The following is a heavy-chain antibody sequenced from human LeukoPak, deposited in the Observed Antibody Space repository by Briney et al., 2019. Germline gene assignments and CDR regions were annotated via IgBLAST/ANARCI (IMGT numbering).Heavy chain of an antibody. V-gene: IGHV3-53*01. D-gene: IGHD2-15*01. J-gene: IGHJ4*02. Sequence: PGGSLRLSCAVSGFAVSSNYISWLRQAPGKGLEWVSVIYSGSSTYYADSVKGRFTISRDKSKNTVFLQMNNLRAEDTAVYYCARDYECNGGSCYSMFDSWGQGTLVTVSS. CDR3: ARDYECNGGSCYSMFDS. CDR1: GFAVSSNY. CDR2: IYSGSST.